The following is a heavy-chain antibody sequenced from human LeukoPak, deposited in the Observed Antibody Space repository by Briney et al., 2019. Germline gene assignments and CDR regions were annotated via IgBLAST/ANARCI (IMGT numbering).Heavy chain of an antibody. CDR2: IYYSGST. CDR3: ARHSHSDAQSSLDY. Sequence: TSETLSLTCTVSGASLSSSTYYWGWIRQPPGKGLEWIGTIYYSGSTYYNPSLKSRITISVDASANQFSLKLSSVTATDTAVYYCARHSHSDAQSSLDYWGQGTLVTVSS. J-gene: IGHJ4*02. D-gene: IGHD2-2*01. V-gene: IGHV4-39*01. CDR1: GASLSSSTYY.